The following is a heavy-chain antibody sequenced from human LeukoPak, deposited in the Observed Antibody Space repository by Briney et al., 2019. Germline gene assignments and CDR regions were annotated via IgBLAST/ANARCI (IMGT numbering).Heavy chain of an antibody. Sequence: ASVKVSCKASGYTFTSYGISWVRQAPGQGLEWMGWISAYNGNTNYAQKLQGRVTMTTDTSTSTAYMELRSLRSDDTAVYYCARSPFPWLPLYCDYWGQGTLVTVSS. CDR3: ARSPFPWLPLYCDY. CDR2: ISAYNGNT. CDR1: GYTFTSYG. V-gene: IGHV1-18*01. J-gene: IGHJ4*02. D-gene: IGHD5-24*01.